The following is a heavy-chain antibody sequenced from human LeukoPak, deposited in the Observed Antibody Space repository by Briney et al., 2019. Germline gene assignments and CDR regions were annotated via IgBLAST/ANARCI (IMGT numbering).Heavy chain of an antibody. Sequence: ASVTVSYKASGYTFTSYPISWVRQAPGQGLEGGGWITTYNVNTNYAQKLQGRVTMITDTSTSTAYMDLRGLRSDDTAVYYCARGYDYGDYVGDFDYWGQGTLVTVSS. V-gene: IGHV1-18*01. D-gene: IGHD4-17*01. CDR2: ITTYNVNT. CDR3: ARGYDYGDYVGDFDY. J-gene: IGHJ4*02. CDR1: GYTFTSYP.